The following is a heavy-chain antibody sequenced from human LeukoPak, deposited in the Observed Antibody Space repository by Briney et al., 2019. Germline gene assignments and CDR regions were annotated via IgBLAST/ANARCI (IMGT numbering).Heavy chain of an antibody. J-gene: IGHJ5*02. CDR3: ARGSGWYLP. V-gene: IGHV4-59*01. CDR2: MYSSGST. Sequence: PSETLSLTCTVSGGSISTSPWTWIRQPPGRGLEWIGYMYSSGSTNYNPSLKSRGTISVDTSKNQISLKLSSVTAADTAVYYCARGSGWYLPWGQGTLVTVSS. CDR1: GGSISTSP. D-gene: IGHD6-19*01.